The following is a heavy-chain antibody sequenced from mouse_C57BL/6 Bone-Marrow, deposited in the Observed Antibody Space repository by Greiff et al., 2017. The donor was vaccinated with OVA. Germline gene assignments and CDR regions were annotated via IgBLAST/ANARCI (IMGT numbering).Heavy chain of an antibody. D-gene: IGHD1-1*01. Sequence: DVKLVESGGGLVKPGGSLKLSCAASGFTFSDYGMHWVRQAPEKGLEWVAYISSGSSTIYYADTVKGRFTISRDNAKNTLFLQMTSLRSEDTAMYYCARHYGDGAMDYWGQGTSVTVSS. J-gene: IGHJ4*01. V-gene: IGHV5-17*01. CDR3: ARHYGDGAMDY. CDR1: GFTFSDYG. CDR2: ISSGSSTI.